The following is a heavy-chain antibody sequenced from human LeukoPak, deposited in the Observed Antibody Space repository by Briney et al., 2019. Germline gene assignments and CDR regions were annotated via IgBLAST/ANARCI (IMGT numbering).Heavy chain of an antibody. Sequence: PGGSLRLSCAASGFTFSSYGMHWVRQAPGKGLEWVAFIRYDGSNKYYADSVKGRFTISRDNSKNTLYLQMNSLRAEDTAVYYCAKDRPYSSSPTVGDYWGQGTLVTVSS. CDR3: AKDRPYSSSPTVGDY. CDR1: GFTFSSYG. V-gene: IGHV3-30*02. D-gene: IGHD6-6*01. J-gene: IGHJ4*02. CDR2: IRYDGSNK.